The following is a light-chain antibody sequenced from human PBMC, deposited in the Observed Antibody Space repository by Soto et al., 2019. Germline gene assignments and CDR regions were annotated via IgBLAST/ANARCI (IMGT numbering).Light chain of an antibody. V-gene: IGKV1-16*02. CDR1: QGINDF. CDR2: AAS. J-gene: IGKJ4*01. Sequence: DIQMTQSPSSLSASVGDTVTTTCRASQGINDFLAWFQQKPGKAPKPLISAASSLQSGVPSKFSGSGSDRDFTLTISSLQPEDSATYYCQQYQSYPVTFGGGTKVEIK. CDR3: QQYQSYPVT.